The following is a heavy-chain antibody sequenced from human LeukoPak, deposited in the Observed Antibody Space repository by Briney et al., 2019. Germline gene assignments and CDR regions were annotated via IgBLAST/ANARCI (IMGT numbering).Heavy chain of an antibody. D-gene: IGHD3-3*01. Sequence: SETLSLTCTVSGGSISSYYWSWIRQPAGKGLEWIGRIYTSGSTNYNPSLKSRVTMSVDTSKNQFSLKLSSVTAADTAVYYCARDSGGKTYYDFWSGYYTEYWGQGTLVTVSS. J-gene: IGHJ4*02. CDR3: ARDSGGKTYYDFWSGYYTEY. CDR1: GGSISSYY. V-gene: IGHV4-4*07. CDR2: IYTSGST.